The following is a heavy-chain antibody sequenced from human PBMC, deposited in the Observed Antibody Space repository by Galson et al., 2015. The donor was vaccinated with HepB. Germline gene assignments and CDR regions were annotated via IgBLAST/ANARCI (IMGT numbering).Heavy chain of an antibody. CDR1: GYTFTSYY. V-gene: IGHV1-46*01. CDR2: INPSGGST. Sequence: SVKVSCKASGYTFTSYYMHWVRQAPGQGLEWMGIINPSGGSTSYAQKFQGRVTMTRDTSTSTVYMELSSLRSEDTAVYYCAREEGPHDFWSGRGPTDYYYYGMDVWGQGTTVTVSS. CDR3: AREEGPHDFWSGRGPTDYYYYGMDV. J-gene: IGHJ6*02. D-gene: IGHD3-3*01.